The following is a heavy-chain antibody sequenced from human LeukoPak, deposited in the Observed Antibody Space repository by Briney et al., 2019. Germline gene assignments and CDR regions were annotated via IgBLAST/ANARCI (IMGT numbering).Heavy chain of an antibody. Sequence: GGSLRLSCAASGFAFSSYAMNWVRQAPGKGLEWVAFISYDGSNKYYADSVKGRFTISRDNSKNTLYLQMNSLRAEDTAVYYCASQGGLLWFGELSGGMDVWGQGTTVTVSS. CDR3: ASQGGLLWFGELSGGMDV. CDR2: ISYDGSNK. V-gene: IGHV3-30-3*01. D-gene: IGHD3-10*01. CDR1: GFAFSSYA. J-gene: IGHJ6*02.